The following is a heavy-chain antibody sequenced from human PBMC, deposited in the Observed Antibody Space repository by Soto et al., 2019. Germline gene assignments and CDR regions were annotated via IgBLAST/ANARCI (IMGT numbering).Heavy chain of an antibody. CDR1: GFSFSDYY. CDR2: ISSSGSII. D-gene: IGHD3-22*01. J-gene: IGHJ4*02. V-gene: IGHV3-11*01. CDR3: ARDLGYYDSSGYFDY. Sequence: QVQLVESGGGLVKPGGSLRLSCAASGFSFSDYYMSWIRQAPGKGLEWVSYISSSGSIIYYADSVKGRFTISRDNAKNSLDLQMNSLRVEDTAVYYCARDLGYYDSSGYFDYWGQGTLVTVSP.